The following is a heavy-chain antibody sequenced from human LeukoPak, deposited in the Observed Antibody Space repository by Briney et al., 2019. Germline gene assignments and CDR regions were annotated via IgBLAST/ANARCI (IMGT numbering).Heavy chain of an antibody. CDR1: GGSFSGYY. D-gene: IGHD3-22*01. Sequence: SETLSLTCAVYGGSFSGYYWSRIRQPPGKGLEWIGEINHSGSTNYNPSLKSRVTISVDTSKNQFSLKLSSVTAADTAVYYCARDAYYYDSSGKITRWFDPWGQGTLVTVSS. CDR2: INHSGST. CDR3: ARDAYYYDSSGKITRWFDP. J-gene: IGHJ5*02. V-gene: IGHV4-34*01.